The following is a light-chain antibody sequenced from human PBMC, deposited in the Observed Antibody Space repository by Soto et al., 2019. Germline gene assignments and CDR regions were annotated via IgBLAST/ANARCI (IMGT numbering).Light chain of an antibody. CDR1: RSISSY. V-gene: IGKV1-39*01. Sequence: DIQMTQSPSSLSASVGDRVTITCRASRSISSYLNWYQQKPGKAPMLLIYAASTLNSGVPSRFSGSGSGTDFTLTINTLQPEDFATYYCQQYNSYSPWTFGQGTKV. CDR3: QQYNSYSPWT. J-gene: IGKJ1*01. CDR2: AAS.